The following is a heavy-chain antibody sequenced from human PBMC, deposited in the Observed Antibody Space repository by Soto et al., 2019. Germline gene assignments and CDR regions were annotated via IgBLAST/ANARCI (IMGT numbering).Heavy chain of an antibody. CDR2: ISRSSTI. Sequence: GGSLRLSCAASGFTFSDYSMNWVRQAPGKGLEWVSYISRSSTIYYADSVKGRFTISRDNAKNSLYLQVSSLRDEDTAVYFCARSPPSSGWTYYFDSWGQGPLFPV. CDR1: GFTFSDYS. CDR3: ARSPPSSGWTYYFDS. J-gene: IGHJ4*02. D-gene: IGHD6-19*01. V-gene: IGHV3-48*02.